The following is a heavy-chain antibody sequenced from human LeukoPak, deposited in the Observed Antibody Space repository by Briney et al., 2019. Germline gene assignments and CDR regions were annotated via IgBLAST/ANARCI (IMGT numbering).Heavy chain of an antibody. CDR1: GDSSNEYY. CDR3: ARERASNNYYNYFDP. CDR2: INHSGST. Sequence: NASETLSLTCAVYGDSSNEYYWSWVRQPPGKALEWIGEINHSGSTNYNPSLKSRVTISVDKSLRQFFLRLSPVTAADTAVYYCARERASNNYYNYFDPWGQGTQVTVSS. V-gene: IGHV4-34*01. J-gene: IGHJ5*02. D-gene: IGHD1-1*01.